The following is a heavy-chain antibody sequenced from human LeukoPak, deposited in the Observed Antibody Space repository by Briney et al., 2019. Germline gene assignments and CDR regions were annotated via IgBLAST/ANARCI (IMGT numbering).Heavy chain of an antibody. D-gene: IGHD2-15*01. Sequence: ASVKVSCKASGYTFTGYYMHWVRQAPGQGLEWMGWINPNSGGTNYAQKFQGRVTMTRDTSISTAYMELSRLRSDDTAVYYCARAPPSIVVVVAATLYFDYWGQGTLVTVSS. CDR1: GYTFTGYY. V-gene: IGHV1-2*02. J-gene: IGHJ4*02. CDR2: INPNSGGT. CDR3: ARAPPSIVVVVAATLYFDY.